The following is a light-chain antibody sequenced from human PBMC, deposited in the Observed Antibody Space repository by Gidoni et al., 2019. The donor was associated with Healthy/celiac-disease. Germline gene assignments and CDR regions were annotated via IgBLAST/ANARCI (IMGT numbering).Light chain of an antibody. J-gene: IGLJ1*01. Sequence: SYVLTQPPSESVAPGQTARITCGGNNIGRKSVHWYQQKPGQAPLLVVYDDSDRPSGIPERFSGSNSGNTATLTISRVEAGDEADYYCQVWDSSRDHPDGVFGTGIKVTVL. CDR1: NIGRKS. CDR2: DDS. V-gene: IGLV3-21*02. CDR3: QVWDSSRDHPDGV.